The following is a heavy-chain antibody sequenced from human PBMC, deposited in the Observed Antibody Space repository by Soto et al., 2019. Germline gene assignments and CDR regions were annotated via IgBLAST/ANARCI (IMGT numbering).Heavy chain of an antibody. CDR3: AGIGEDVYYGMDV. V-gene: IGHV4-4*07. CDR2: IYARGST. Sequence: PSETLSLTCTVSGGSISSYYWNWTRQPAGKGLEWIGRIYARGSTNYNPSLKSRVTMLVDTSENEFSLKLNSVTAADTAVYYCAGIGEDVYYGMDVWGQGTTVPSP. CDR1: GGSISSYY. D-gene: IGHD2-21*01. J-gene: IGHJ6*02.